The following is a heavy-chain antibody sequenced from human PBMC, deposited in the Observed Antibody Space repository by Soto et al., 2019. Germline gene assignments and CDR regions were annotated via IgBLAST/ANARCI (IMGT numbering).Heavy chain of an antibody. CDR1: GGSISSYY. V-gene: IGHV4-59*01. J-gene: IGHJ4*02. CDR2: IYYSGST. Sequence: PSETLSLTCTVSGGSISSYYWSWIRQPPGKGLEWIGYIYYSGSTNYNPSLKSRVTISVDTSKNQFSLKLSSVTAADTAVYYCARVTITFGGVIVAFDYWGQGTLVTVSS. D-gene: IGHD3-16*02. CDR3: ARVTITFGGVIVAFDY.